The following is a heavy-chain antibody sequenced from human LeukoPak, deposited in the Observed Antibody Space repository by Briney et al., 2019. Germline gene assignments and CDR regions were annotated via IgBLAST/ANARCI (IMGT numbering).Heavy chain of an antibody. Sequence: ASVNVSCKASVYTFSAYYMHWVRQAPGQGLEWMGWINPNSGGTNYAQKFQGRVTMTRDTSINTAYMALSRLRSDGTAVYYCARDDVLTVPHSGGGTSEEFDPWGQGTLVTVSS. CDR3: ARDDVLTVPHSGGGTSEEFDP. J-gene: IGHJ5*02. CDR2: INPNSGGT. D-gene: IGHD3-9*01. V-gene: IGHV1-2*02. CDR1: VYTFSAYY.